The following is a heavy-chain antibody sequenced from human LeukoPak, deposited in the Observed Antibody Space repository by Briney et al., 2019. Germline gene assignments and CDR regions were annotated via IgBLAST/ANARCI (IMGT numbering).Heavy chain of an antibody. D-gene: IGHD6-19*01. V-gene: IGHV3-9*03. J-gene: IGHJ3*02. CDR1: ENTNNEYT. CDR3: AKGPYRSDWETGAFDI. CDR2: NSCNSESR. Sequence: PGGSHRHSCAASENTNNEYTRGGVWQDPEKGVGRMSRNSCNSESRGYAESGWGRFTISRDNTKNSLYLQMNSLRAEDMALYYCAKGPYRSDWETGAFDIWGQGTMVTVSS.